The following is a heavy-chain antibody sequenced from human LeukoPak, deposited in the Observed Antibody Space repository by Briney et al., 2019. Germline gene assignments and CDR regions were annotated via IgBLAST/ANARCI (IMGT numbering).Heavy chain of an antibody. CDR3: ARGPGIAAAVAYFDY. V-gene: IGHV4-4*07. Sequence: SETLPLTCTVSGGSISSYYWSWVRQPAGKGLEWIGRIYTSGSTNYNPSLKSRVTMSVDTSKNQFSLKLSSVTAADTAVYYCARGPGIAAAVAYFDYWGQGTLVTVSS. J-gene: IGHJ4*02. CDR2: IYTSGST. D-gene: IGHD6-13*01. CDR1: GGSISSYY.